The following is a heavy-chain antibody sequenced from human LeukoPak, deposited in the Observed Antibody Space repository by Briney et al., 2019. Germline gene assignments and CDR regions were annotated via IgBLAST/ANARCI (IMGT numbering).Heavy chain of an antibody. V-gene: IGHV3-21*01. D-gene: IGHD5-12*01. CDR3: ARSWATIEEQPDFDY. J-gene: IGHJ4*02. Sequence: GGSLRLSCAASGFTFSSYSMNWVRQAPGKGLEWVSSISSSSSYIYYADSVKGRFTISRDNAKNSLYLQMNSLRAEDTAVYYCARSWATIEEQPDFDYWGQGTLVTVSS. CDR2: ISSSSSYI. CDR1: GFTFSSYS.